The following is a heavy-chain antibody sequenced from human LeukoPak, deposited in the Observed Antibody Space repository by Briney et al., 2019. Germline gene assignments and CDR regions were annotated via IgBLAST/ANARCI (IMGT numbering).Heavy chain of an antibody. Sequence: PGGSLRLSCAASGFTFSRSYMHWVRQASGKGPMWVSRINSDGSIINYVDSVKGRLTTSRDNAKNTVYLQMNSLRAEDTAVYYCVKWDWGGGQGTLVTVSS. V-gene: IGHV3-74*01. CDR2: INSDGSII. CDR3: VKWDWG. CDR1: GFTFSRSY. D-gene: IGHD3-16*01. J-gene: IGHJ4*02.